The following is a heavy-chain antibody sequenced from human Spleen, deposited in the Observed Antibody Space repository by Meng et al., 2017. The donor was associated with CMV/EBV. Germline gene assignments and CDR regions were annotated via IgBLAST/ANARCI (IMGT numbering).Heavy chain of an antibody. J-gene: IGHJ4*02. D-gene: IGHD6-13*01. Sequence: LSLTCAASGFIFSSYAMHWVRQAPGKGLERVAIVSYDGSDKDYADSVRGRFTISRDSSKNTVYLQMDSLRAEDTAIYYCAKDAAAGNLFDYWGQGTLVTVSS. CDR2: VSYDGSDK. CDR3: AKDAAAGNLFDY. V-gene: IGHV3-30*04. CDR1: GFIFSSYA.